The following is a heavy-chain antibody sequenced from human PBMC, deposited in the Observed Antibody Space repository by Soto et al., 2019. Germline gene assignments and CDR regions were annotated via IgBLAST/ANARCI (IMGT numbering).Heavy chain of an antibody. V-gene: IGHV1-69*18. J-gene: IGHJ6*01. CDR3: AREMPTTAAAYFYYGLNV. D-gene: IGHD6-13*01. CDR2: IFPVFPSV. Sequence: QVQLVQSGAEVKRPGSSVKVSCKASGGAFNNYAIYWVRQAPGQGLEWMGTIFPVFPSVYYAPRFQCRLTITADGSTDTVYMRLTSMKSEDTAGYYCAREMPTTAAAYFYYGLNVWGQGTSVTVSS. CDR1: GGAFNNYA.